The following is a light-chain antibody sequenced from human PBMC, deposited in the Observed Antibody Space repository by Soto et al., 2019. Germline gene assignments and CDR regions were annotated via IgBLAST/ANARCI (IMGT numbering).Light chain of an antibody. Sequence: DIQRTQSPSSLSASVGDRVTITCRASQSISNFLHWYQQRPGKAPKPLIYAVSSLQSGVPPRFSGSGSGTDFTLTITSLQPEDVGTYYCQQTYHTPLTFGGGTKVDIK. J-gene: IGKJ4*01. V-gene: IGKV1-39*01. CDR3: QQTYHTPLT. CDR1: QSISNF. CDR2: AVS.